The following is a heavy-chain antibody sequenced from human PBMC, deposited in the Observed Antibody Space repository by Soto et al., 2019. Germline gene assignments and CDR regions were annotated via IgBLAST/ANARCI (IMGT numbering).Heavy chain of an antibody. J-gene: IGHJ4*02. CDR2: ISHSGTV. D-gene: IGHD6-19*01. Sequence: QVLLQESGPGLVQPSGTLSLSCAVSGGPIISGYFWGWVRQPPGKGLEWLGDISHSGTVNYNPSLKSRVTISMDKSKSQFSLKLNSVTAADTAVYYCARSFGWYAIDYWRQGILVIVSS. CDR1: GGPIISGYF. V-gene: IGHV4-4*02. CDR3: ARSFGWYAIDY.